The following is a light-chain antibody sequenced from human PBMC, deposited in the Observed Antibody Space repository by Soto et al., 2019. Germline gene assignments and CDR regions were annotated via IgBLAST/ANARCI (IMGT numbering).Light chain of an antibody. J-gene: IGKJ5*01. Sequence: DIVMTQSPLSLPVTPGEPASISCRSSESLLYSNGYNYVDWYLQKPGQSPQLLIEMNSNRPSGVPDRFRGSESGTEFTLNISRVWAEDVGVYYFMQALQTPITLRQGTRLDIK. V-gene: IGKV2-28*01. CDR3: MQALQTPIT. CDR1: ESLLYSNGYNY. CDR2: MNS.